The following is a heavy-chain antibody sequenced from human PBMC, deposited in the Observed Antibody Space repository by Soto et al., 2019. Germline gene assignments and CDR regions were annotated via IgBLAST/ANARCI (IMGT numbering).Heavy chain of an antibody. CDR2: INRTGGST. CDR1: GYTFTSYY. J-gene: IGHJ4*02. Sequence: GASVKVSCKASGYTFTSYYMHWVRQAPGQGLEWMGIINRTGGSTTYAQKFQGRVTMTRDTSTSTVYMELSSLRSEDTAVYYCARQLPDGLGYWSQGTLVTVSS. CDR3: ARQLPDGLGY. D-gene: IGHD2-2*01. V-gene: IGHV1-46*01.